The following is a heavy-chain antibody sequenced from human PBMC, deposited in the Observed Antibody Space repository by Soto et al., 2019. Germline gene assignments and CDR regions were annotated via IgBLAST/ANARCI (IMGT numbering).Heavy chain of an antibody. Sequence: PAGCLRLSCAASTSGFGVSNYRTWVHQAPGKGLGWVSVIYRDGNTYYVDSVKGRFTISRDNSKNTLYLQMNSLRGEDTAVYYCARGRSGMDVWGQGTTVTVSS. J-gene: IGHJ6*02. CDR2: IYRDGNT. CDR3: ARGRSGMDV. CDR1: TSGFGVSNY. V-gene: IGHV3-53*01.